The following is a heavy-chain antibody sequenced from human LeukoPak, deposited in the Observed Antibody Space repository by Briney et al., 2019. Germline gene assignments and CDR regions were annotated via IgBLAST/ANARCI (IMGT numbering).Heavy chain of an antibody. CDR1: GYTFTSYD. V-gene: IGHV1-8*01. D-gene: IGHD2-21*02. J-gene: IGHJ4*02. CDR2: MNPNSGNT. Sequence: ASVKVSCKASGYTFTSYDINWVRQATGQGLEWMGWMNPNSGNTGYAQKFQGRVTMTRNTSISTAYMELSRLRSDDTAVYYCARDAFAYCGGDCYYYFDYWGQGTLVTVSS. CDR3: ARDAFAYCGGDCYYYFDY.